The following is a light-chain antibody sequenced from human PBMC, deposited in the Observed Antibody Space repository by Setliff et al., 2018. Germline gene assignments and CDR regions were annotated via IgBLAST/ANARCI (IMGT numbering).Light chain of an antibody. Sequence: QSVLTQPAAVSGSPGQSIAISCTGTSSDVGGYNYVSWYQQHPDKAPKLMLYDVTIRPSGVSGRFSGSKSGNTASPTISGLQAEDEADYFCGSYEGSNNYVFGSGTKVTVL. J-gene: IGLJ1*01. CDR2: DVT. CDR3: GSYEGSNNYV. V-gene: IGLV2-14*01. CDR1: SSDVGGYNY.